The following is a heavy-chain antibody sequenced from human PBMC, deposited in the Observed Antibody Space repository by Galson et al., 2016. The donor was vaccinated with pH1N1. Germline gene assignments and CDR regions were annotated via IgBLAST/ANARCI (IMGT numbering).Heavy chain of an antibody. CDR3: ARAIGSRSAY. V-gene: IGHV3-7*01. CDR1: GFTFSNYW. Sequence: SLRLSCAASGFTFSNYWMHWVRQVPGKGLEWVANIKEDGSETYYVDSVRGRFTISRDNAKNSLYLQMNSLRVEDTSLYYCARAIGSRSAYWGQGPLVTVSS. CDR2: IKEDGSET. J-gene: IGHJ4*02. D-gene: IGHD3-16*02.